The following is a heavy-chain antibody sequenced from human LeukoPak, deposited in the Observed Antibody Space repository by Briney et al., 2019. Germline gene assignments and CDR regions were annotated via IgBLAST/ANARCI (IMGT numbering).Heavy chain of an antibody. V-gene: IGHV3-23*01. Sequence: PGGSLRLSCAASGFTFSSYEMNWVRQAPGKGLEWVSAISGSGGSTYYADSVKGRFTISRDNSKNTLYLQMNSLRAEDTAVYYCAKGPPYYYGSGSYYNVDYWGQGTLVTVSS. D-gene: IGHD3-10*01. CDR1: GFTFSSYE. CDR2: ISGSGGST. J-gene: IGHJ4*02. CDR3: AKGPPYYYGSGSYYNVDY.